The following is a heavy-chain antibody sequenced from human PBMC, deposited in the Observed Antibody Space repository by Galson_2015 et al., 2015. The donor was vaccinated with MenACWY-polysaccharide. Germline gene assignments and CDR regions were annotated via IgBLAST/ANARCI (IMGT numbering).Heavy chain of an antibody. Sequence: PIFGTANYAQKFQGRVTITADKSTSTAYMELSSLRSEDTAVYYCARALSGYDPYYFDYWGQGTLVTVSS. V-gene: IGHV1-69*06. CDR2: PIFGTA. CDR3: ARALSGYDPYYFDY. D-gene: IGHD5-12*01. J-gene: IGHJ4*02.